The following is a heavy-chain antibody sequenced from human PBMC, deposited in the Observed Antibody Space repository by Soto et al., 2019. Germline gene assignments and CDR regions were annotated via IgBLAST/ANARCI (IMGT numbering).Heavy chain of an antibody. Sequence: QLQLQESGPGLVKPSETLSLTCTVSGGSISSSSYYWGWIRQPPGKGLEWIGNIYYSGSTYYNPSLQSRVTISVDTSKNQFSLKLSSVTAADTAVDYCARRQSGPWFDPWGQGTLVTVSS. CDR1: GGSISSSSYY. D-gene: IGHD5-12*01. J-gene: IGHJ5*02. CDR2: IYYSGST. V-gene: IGHV4-39*01. CDR3: ARRQSGPWFDP.